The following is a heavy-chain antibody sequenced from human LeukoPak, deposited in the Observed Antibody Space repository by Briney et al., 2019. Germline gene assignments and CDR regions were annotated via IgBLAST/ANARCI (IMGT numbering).Heavy chain of an antibody. Sequence: GGSLRLSCAVSGFTFSSYEMNWVRQAPGKGVEWVSYISSSGRTTYYADSMKGRFTISRDNAKNSLYLQMNSLRAEDTAVYYCARAHPRAITLIRGVSDYWGQGTLVTVSS. V-gene: IGHV3-48*03. D-gene: IGHD3-10*01. CDR3: ARAHPRAITLIRGVSDY. J-gene: IGHJ4*02. CDR2: ISSSGRTT. CDR1: GFTFSSYE.